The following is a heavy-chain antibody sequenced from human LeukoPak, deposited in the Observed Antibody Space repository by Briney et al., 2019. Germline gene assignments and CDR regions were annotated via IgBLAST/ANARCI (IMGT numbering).Heavy chain of an antibody. V-gene: IGHV1-8*01. CDR2: MNHNSGNT. Sequence: ASVKVSCKASGYTFTSYDINWVRQATGQGLEWMGWMNHNSGNTGYAQKFQGRVTMTRNTSISTAYMELSSLRSEDTAVYYCARAVAADYYYYGMDVWGQGTTVTVSS. J-gene: IGHJ6*02. CDR1: GYTFTSYD. D-gene: IGHD6-19*01. CDR3: ARAVAADYYYYGMDV.